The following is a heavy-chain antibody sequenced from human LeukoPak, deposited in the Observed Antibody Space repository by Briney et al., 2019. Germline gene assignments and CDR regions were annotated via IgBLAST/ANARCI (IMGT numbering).Heavy chain of an antibody. V-gene: IGHV3-23*01. D-gene: IGHD5-12*01. J-gene: IGHJ4*02. CDR1: GFTFSSYA. CDR3: ARDSIVATINY. CDR2: ITGSGGTS. Sequence: GGSLRLSCAASGFTFSSYAMSWVRQAPGKGLEWVSTITGSGGTSDYADSVKGRFTISRDNSKNTLYLQMNSLGAEDTALYYCARDSIVATINYWGQGTLVTVPS.